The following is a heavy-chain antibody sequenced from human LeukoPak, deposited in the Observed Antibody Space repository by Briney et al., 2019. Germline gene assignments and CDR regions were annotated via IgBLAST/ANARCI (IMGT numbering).Heavy chain of an antibody. D-gene: IGHD3-10*01. CDR2: FDPEDGET. V-gene: IGHV1-24*01. J-gene: IGHJ6*02. CDR3: ATDIPRRVRGVVYSSFGMDV. CDR1: GYTLTDLS. Sequence: ASVRVSCKVSGYTLTDLSMHWVRQAPGKGLEWLGGFDPEDGETIYAQKFQGRVTLAEDTSTDTAYMELSSLRSEDTAAYYCATDIPRRVRGVVYSSFGMDVWGQGTTVTVSS.